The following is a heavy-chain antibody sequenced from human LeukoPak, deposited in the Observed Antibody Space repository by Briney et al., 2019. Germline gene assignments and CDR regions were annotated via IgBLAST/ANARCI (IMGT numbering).Heavy chain of an antibody. CDR3: ANKPAGFDP. V-gene: IGHV3-23*01. CDR1: GFSFRYYA. D-gene: IGHD1-14*01. Sequence: GGSLRLSCAASGFSFRYYAMSWVRQAPGKGLEWVSGISGSGESSNYADSVKGRFTISRDNAKNTLYLQLNSLRAEDTAVYYCANKPAGFDPWGQGTLVTVSS. J-gene: IGHJ5*02. CDR2: ISGSGESS.